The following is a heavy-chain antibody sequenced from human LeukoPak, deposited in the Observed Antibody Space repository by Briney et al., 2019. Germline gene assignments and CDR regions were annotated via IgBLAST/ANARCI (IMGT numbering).Heavy chain of an antibody. CDR1: GFTFSSYW. CDR2: IKQNGSEK. V-gene: IGHV3-7*01. Sequence: GGSLRLSCAASGFTFSSYWMSWVRQAPGKGLEWVANIKQNGSEKYYVDSVKGRFTISRDNAKNSLYLQMNSLRAEDTAVCYCANNGGNFDYWGQGTLVTVSS. J-gene: IGHJ4*02. D-gene: IGHD7-27*01. CDR3: ANNGGNFDY.